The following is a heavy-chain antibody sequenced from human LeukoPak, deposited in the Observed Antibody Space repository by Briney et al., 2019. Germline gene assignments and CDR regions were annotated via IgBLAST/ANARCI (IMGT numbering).Heavy chain of an antibody. Sequence: ASVKVSCKASGYSFTSYYMQWVRQAPGQGLEWTGIINPIGGSTTYAQNFQGRVTMTRDTSTSTVYMDLTSLRSEDTAVYYCARGYYDFPFWGQGTLVTVSS. J-gene: IGHJ4*02. CDR1: GYSFTSYY. CDR3: ARGYYDFPF. D-gene: IGHD3-3*01. V-gene: IGHV1-46*01. CDR2: INPIGGST.